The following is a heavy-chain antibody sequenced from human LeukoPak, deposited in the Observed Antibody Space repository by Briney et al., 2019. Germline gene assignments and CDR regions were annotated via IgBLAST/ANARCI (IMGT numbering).Heavy chain of an antibody. D-gene: IGHD3-16*01. CDR3: AKDQLRPGDDYVWGELSY. CDR2: ISGSGGST. J-gene: IGHJ4*02. CDR1: GFTFSSYA. V-gene: IGHV3-23*01. Sequence: PGGSLRLSCAASGFTFSSYAMSWVRQAPGKGLERVSAISGSGGSTYYADSVKGRFTISRDNSKNTLYLQMNSLRAEDTAVYYCAKDQLRPGDDYVWGELSYWGQGTLVTVSS.